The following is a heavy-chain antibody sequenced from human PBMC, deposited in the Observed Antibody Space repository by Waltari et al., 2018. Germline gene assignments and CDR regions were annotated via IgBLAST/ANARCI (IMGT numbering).Heavy chain of an antibody. Sequence: EVQLVESGGDLVQPGGSLRLSCAASGFSFEDYAMHWVRQAPGKGLEWVSFITWNAVNVAYADSVKGRFTISRDNTRNSLYLQMNSLRADDMALYYRARGGPTWNYYYHMDVWGKGTTVTVSS. CDR3: ARGGPTWNYYYHMDV. CDR1: GFSFEDYA. J-gene: IGHJ6*03. V-gene: IGHV3-9*03. D-gene: IGHD3-3*01. CDR2: ITWNAVNV.